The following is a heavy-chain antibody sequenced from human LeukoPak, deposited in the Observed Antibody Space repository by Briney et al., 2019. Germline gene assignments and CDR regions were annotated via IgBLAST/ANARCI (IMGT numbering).Heavy chain of an antibody. CDR3: TTSPGDPFDY. D-gene: IGHD3-16*01. J-gene: IGHJ4*02. CDR2: INPNSGDT. CDR1: GYTFTGFH. V-gene: IGHV1-2*02. Sequence: ASVKVSCKASGYTFTGFHIHWVRPAPGQGLEYMGWINPNSGDTNYAQKFQGRVTMTRDTSISTAYMELSSLRFDDTAVYYCTTSPGDPFDYWGQGTLVTVSS.